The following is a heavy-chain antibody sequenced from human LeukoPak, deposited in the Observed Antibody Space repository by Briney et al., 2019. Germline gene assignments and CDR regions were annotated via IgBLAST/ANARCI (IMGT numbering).Heavy chain of an antibody. CDR1: GFTFSSYG. D-gene: IGHD7-27*01. J-gene: IGHJ4*02. V-gene: IGHV3-30*03. CDR2: ISYDGSNE. CDR3: ARDLTGDTGFDY. Sequence: GGSLRLSCAASGFTFSSYGMHWVRQAPGKGLEWVAVISYDGSNEYYADSVKGRFTISRDNSKNTLYLQMSSLRAEDTAVYYCARDLTGDTGFDYWGQGTLVTVSS.